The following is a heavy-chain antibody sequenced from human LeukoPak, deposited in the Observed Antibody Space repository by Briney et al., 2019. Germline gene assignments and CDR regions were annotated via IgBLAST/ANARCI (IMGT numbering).Heavy chain of an antibody. D-gene: IGHD5-12*01. CDR3: TRDAGGYEDY. Sequence: SETLSLTCAVSGDSISSFFWSWIRPPPGKGLQWIEYISPSGTTYYNPSLTSRVTMSIDTSKNQFSLNLGSVTAADTAVYYCTRDAGGYEDYWGQGTLVTMSS. J-gene: IGHJ4*02. V-gene: IGHV4-59*12. CDR2: ISPSGTT. CDR1: GDSISSFF.